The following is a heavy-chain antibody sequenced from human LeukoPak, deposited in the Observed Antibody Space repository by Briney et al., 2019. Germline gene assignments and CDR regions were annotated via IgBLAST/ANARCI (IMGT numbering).Heavy chain of an antibody. D-gene: IGHD6-19*01. J-gene: IGHJ5*02. CDR3: ARDYSSGLNWFDP. CDR2: IKEDGSEK. CDR1: GFTFSSYG. Sequence: PGGSLRLSCAASGFTFSSYGKSWVRQAPGKGLEWVANIKEDGSEKYYVDSVRGRFPISRDSAKNSLYLQMNSLRAEDTAIYYCARDYSSGLNWFDPWGQGTLVTVSS. V-gene: IGHV3-7*01.